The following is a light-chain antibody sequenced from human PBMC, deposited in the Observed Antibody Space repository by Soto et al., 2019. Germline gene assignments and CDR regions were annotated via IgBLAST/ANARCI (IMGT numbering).Light chain of an antibody. CDR1: SSDVAGYKY. CDR3: SSYTSSSTYV. J-gene: IGLJ1*01. Sequence: QSALTQPASVSGSPGQSITISCTGTSSDVAGYKYVSWYQQHPGKAPKLMIYDVSNRPSGVSDRFSGSNSANTASLTISGLQAEDEADYYCSSYTSSSTYVFGTGTRSPS. CDR2: DVS. V-gene: IGLV2-14*01.